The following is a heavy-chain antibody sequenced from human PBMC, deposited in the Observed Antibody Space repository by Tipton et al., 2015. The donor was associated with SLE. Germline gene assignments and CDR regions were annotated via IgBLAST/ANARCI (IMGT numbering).Heavy chain of an antibody. D-gene: IGHD1-1*01. CDR1: NGSINLYY. J-gene: IGHJ5*01. CDR2: IHYSGST. CDR3: ARDGTEGIFDF. V-gene: IGHV4-31*03. Sequence: TLSLTCTVSNGSINLYYWSWIRLHPGKGLEWIGYIHYSGSTYYNPSLKSRVTMSVDTSKNQFSLKLNSLTAADTAVYFCARDGTEGIFDFWGQGTLVTVSS.